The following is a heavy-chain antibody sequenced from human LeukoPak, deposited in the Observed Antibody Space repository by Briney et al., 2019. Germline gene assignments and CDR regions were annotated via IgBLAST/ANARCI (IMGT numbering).Heavy chain of an antibody. Sequence: SETLSLTCTVSGGSISSGSYYWSWIRQPAGKGLEWIGRIYTSGSTNYNPSLKSRVTISVDTSKNQFSLKLSSVTAADTAVYYCARESSSDDAFDIWGQGTMVTVSS. V-gene: IGHV4-61*02. J-gene: IGHJ3*02. D-gene: IGHD6-6*01. CDR2: IYTSGST. CDR3: ARESSSDDAFDI. CDR1: GGSISSGSYY.